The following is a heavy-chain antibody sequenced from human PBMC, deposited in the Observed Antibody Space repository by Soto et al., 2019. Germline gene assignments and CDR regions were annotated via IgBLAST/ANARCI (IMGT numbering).Heavy chain of an antibody. V-gene: IGHV1-18*01. J-gene: IGHJ6*02. CDR2: ISTYTGNT. CDR3: ARGYYYGSGRPTPGGMDV. Sequence: QVHLVQSGAEVKKPGASVKVSCKASGYTFTNYDINWVRQAPGQGLEWMGWISTYTGNTNYAQKLPGGVTMTTDASTSPAHMELRSLRSDDTAVYYCARGYYYGSGRPTPGGMDVWGQGTTVTVSS. D-gene: IGHD3-10*01. CDR1: GYTFTNYD.